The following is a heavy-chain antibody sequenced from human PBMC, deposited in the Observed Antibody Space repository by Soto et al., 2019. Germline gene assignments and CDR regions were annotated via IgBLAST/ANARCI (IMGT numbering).Heavy chain of an antibody. CDR1: GFTFGDYA. CDR3: TRDDSSSWYNGMDV. Sequence: GGSLRLSCTASGFTFGDYAMSWFRQAPGKGLEWVGFIRIKAYGGTTEYAASVKGRFTISRDDSKSIAYLQMNSLKTEDTAVYYCTRDDSSSWYNGMDVWGQGTTVTVSS. CDR2: IRIKAYGGTT. J-gene: IGHJ6*02. V-gene: IGHV3-49*03. D-gene: IGHD6-13*01.